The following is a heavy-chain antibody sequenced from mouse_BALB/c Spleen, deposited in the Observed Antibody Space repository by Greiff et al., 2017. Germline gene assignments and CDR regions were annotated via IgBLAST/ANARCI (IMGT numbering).Heavy chain of an antibody. CDR3: ARDGRSPLYAMDY. CDR2: IWAGGST. Sequence: VKLMESGPGLVAPSQSLSITCTVSGFSLTSYGVHWVRQPPGKGLEWLGVIWAGGSTNYNSALMSRLSISKDNSKSQVFLKMNSLQTDDTAMYYCARDGRSPLYAMDYWGQGTSVTVSS. CDR1: GFSLTSYG. D-gene: IGHD4-1*01. V-gene: IGHV2-9*02. J-gene: IGHJ4*01.